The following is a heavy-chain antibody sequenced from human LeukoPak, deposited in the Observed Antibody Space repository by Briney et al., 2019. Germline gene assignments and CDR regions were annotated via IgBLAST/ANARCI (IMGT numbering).Heavy chain of an antibody. CDR2: ISAYNGNT. V-gene: IGHV1-18*04. J-gene: IGHJ4*02. Sequence: ASVKVSCKASGYTFTGYYMHWVRQAPGQGLEWMGWISAYNGNTNYAQKLQGRVTMTTDTSTSTAYMELRSLRSDDTAVYYCARDRKNYYYDSSGYYSSLKKTLDYWGQGTLVTVSS. CDR1: GYTFTGYY. D-gene: IGHD3-22*01. CDR3: ARDRKNYYYDSSGYYSSLKKTLDY.